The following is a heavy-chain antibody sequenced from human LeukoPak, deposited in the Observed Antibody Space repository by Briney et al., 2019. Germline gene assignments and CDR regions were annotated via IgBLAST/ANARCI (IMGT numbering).Heavy chain of an antibody. CDR3: ARDRVEMATTDAFDI. Sequence: SVKVSFKASGGTFSSYVFSWVGQAPGQGLEWVGGIIPIFGTANYAQTFQGRVTITADESTSTAYMELSSLRSEDTAVYYCARDRVEMATTDAFDIWGQGTMVTVSS. D-gene: IGHD5-24*01. J-gene: IGHJ3*02. V-gene: IGHV1-69*01. CDR1: GGTFSSYV. CDR2: IIPIFGTA.